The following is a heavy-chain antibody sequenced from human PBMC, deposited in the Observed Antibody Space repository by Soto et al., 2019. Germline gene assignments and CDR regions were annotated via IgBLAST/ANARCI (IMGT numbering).Heavy chain of an antibody. D-gene: IGHD6-13*01. V-gene: IGHV3-23*01. CDR3: AKENGYSSSWFEFDY. Sequence: PGGSLRLSCAASEFTFSNYAMSWVRQAPGKGLEWVSAISYGGGTTYYADSVKGRFTISRDNSKNTLYLQMNSLRAEDTAVYYCAKENGYSSSWFEFDYWGQGTLVTVSS. J-gene: IGHJ4*02. CDR1: EFTFSNYA. CDR2: ISYGGGTT.